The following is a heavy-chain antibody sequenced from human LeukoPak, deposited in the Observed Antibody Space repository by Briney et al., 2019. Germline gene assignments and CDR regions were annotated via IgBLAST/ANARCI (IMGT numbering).Heavy chain of an antibody. CDR3: AREVNYDILTGYNGY. V-gene: IGHV1-18*01. D-gene: IGHD3-9*01. Sequence: ASVKVSCKASGYTFTSYGISWVRQAPGQGLEWMGWISAYNGNTNYAQKLQGRVTMTTDTSTSTAYMELRSLRSDDTAVYYCAREVNYDILTGYNGYWGQGTLVTVSS. J-gene: IGHJ4*02. CDR1: GYTFTSYG. CDR2: ISAYNGNT.